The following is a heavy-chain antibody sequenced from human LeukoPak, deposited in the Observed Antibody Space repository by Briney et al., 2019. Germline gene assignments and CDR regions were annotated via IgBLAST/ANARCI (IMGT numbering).Heavy chain of an antibody. CDR2: IYYSGST. J-gene: IGHJ6*04. CDR3: ASAAVDYDILTGSYYYYGMDV. V-gene: IGHV4-30-4*01. D-gene: IGHD3-9*01. Sequence: SQTLSLTCTVSGGSISSGDYYWSWIRQPPGKGLEWIGYIYYSGSTYYNPPLKNRVTISVDTSKNQFSLKLSSVTAADTAVYYCASAAVDYDILTGSYYYYGMDVWGKGTTVTVSS. CDR1: GGSISSGDYY.